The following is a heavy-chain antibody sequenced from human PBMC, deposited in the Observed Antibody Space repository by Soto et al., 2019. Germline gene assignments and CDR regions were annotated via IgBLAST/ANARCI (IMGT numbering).Heavy chain of an antibody. Sequence: PGGSLRLSCAASGFTFSSYGMHWVRRAPGKGLEWVAVISYDGSNKYYAESVKGRFTISRDNSKNTLYLQMNSLRAEDTAVYYCAKDQNERYSSSWYEDYFDYWGQGTLVTVSS. CDR1: GFTFSSYG. CDR3: AKDQNERYSSSWYEDYFDY. D-gene: IGHD6-13*01. CDR2: ISYDGSNK. V-gene: IGHV3-30*18. J-gene: IGHJ4*02.